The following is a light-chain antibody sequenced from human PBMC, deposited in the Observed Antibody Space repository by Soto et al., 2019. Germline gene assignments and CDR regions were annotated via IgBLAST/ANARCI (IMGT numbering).Light chain of an antibody. V-gene: IGKV1-39*01. CDR2: ASS. J-gene: IGKJ3*01. Sequence: DIQMTQSPSSLSASVGDRVTITCRTSQSIGNDLNWYQQRPGKAPKLLIYASSSLPTGVPSRFSGSGSEKDVTCDLSSLQPEDFASYFCRQTYSAPFTFGPGTKVDV. CDR1: QSIGND. CDR3: RQTYSAPFT.